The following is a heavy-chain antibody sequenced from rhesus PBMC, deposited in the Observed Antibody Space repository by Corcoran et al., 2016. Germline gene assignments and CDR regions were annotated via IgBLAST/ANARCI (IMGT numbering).Heavy chain of an antibody. CDR2: IYGSGSST. D-gene: IGHD4-23*01. CDR3: ARTLYSNYLDY. Sequence: QLQLQESGPGLVKPSETLSVTCAVSGGSISSSYWSWIRQAPGKGLEWIGYIYGSGSSTNYNPSPKSRVTLSLDTSKTQLSLKLSSVTTADTAVYYCARTLYSNYLDYWGQGVLVTVSS. V-gene: IGHV4-169*01. J-gene: IGHJ4*01. CDR1: GGSISSSY.